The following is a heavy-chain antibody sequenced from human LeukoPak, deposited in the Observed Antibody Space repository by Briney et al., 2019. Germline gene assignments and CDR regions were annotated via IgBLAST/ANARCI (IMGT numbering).Heavy chain of an antibody. CDR2: IWYDGRNK. CDR1: GFTFSNYG. Sequence: PGRSLRLSCAASGFTFSNYGMHWVRQAPGKGLEWVAVIWYDGRNKFYADSLKGRFTISRDNSKNTLYLQMNSLRAEDTLVYYCARVNRGDAFDIWGQGTLVTVSS. J-gene: IGHJ3*02. D-gene: IGHD3-16*02. CDR3: ARVNRGDAFDI. V-gene: IGHV3-33*01.